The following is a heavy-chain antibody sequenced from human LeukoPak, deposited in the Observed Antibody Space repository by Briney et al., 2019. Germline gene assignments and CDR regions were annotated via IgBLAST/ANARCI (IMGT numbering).Heavy chain of an antibody. D-gene: IGHD2-2*02. Sequence: ASVKVSCKPSGYTFTTYGISWVRQAPGQGLDWVGWINPYNANTKYAQKLQGRLTMTTDSSTSTAYMELRSLRSDDTAVYYCARELYGRFDYWGQGTLVTVSS. CDR3: ARELYGRFDY. CDR1: GYTFTTYG. CDR2: INPYNANT. J-gene: IGHJ4*02. V-gene: IGHV1-18*01.